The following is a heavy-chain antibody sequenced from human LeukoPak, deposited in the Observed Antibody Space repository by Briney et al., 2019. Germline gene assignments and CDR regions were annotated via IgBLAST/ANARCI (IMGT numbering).Heavy chain of an antibody. CDR1: GYTFTSYG. J-gene: IGHJ4*02. V-gene: IGHV1-18*01. CDR3: ATGYYYGSGSYGPLLDY. D-gene: IGHD3-10*01. Sequence: ASVKVSCKASGYTFTSYGISWVRQAPRQGLEWMGWISAYNGNTNYAQKLQGRVTTTTDTSTSTAYMELRSLRSDDTAVYYCATGYYYGSGSYGPLLDYWGQGTLVTVSS. CDR2: ISAYNGNT.